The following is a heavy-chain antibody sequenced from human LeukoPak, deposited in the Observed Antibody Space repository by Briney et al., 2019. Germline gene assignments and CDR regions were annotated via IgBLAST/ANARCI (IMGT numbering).Heavy chain of an antibody. D-gene: IGHD3-10*01. Sequence: GGSLRLSCADSGFIFRSYSMNWVRQAPGKGLEWVSSISSSSSYIYYADSVKGRFTVSRDNAKKSLYLQMNSLRAEDTAVYYCARDLGGSGNYYTNDAFDIWGQGTMVTVSS. J-gene: IGHJ3*02. CDR2: ISSSSSYI. V-gene: IGHV3-21*01. CDR3: ARDLGGSGNYYTNDAFDI. CDR1: GFIFRSYS.